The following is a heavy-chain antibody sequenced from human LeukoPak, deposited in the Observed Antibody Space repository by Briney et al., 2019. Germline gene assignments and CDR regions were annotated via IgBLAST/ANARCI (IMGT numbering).Heavy chain of an antibody. Sequence: GGSLRLSCAASGFTFTTYWMSWVRQAPGKGLEWVSAISGSGGSTYYADSVKGRFTISRDNSKNTLYLQMNSLRAEDTAIYYCAKDQAYCGGDCYPEVFDYWGRGTLVTVSS. V-gene: IGHV3-23*01. CDR1: GFTFTTYW. CDR2: ISGSGGST. D-gene: IGHD2-21*02. J-gene: IGHJ4*02. CDR3: AKDQAYCGGDCYPEVFDY.